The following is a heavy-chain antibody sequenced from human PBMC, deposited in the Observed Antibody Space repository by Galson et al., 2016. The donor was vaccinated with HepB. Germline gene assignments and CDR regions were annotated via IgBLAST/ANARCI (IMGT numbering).Heavy chain of an antibody. Sequence: SLRLSCAASGFTVTNYYMNWVRQAPGKGLEWISVIYTGDNTNYADSVKGRFVISRDKSRNTLYLHLNTLRPEDTAMYLCARGVGLTGPPFFDSWGQGALVTVSS. D-gene: IGHD1-20*01. CDR1: GFTVTNYY. J-gene: IGHJ4*02. V-gene: IGHV3-53*01. CDR2: IYTGDNT. CDR3: ARGVGLTGPPFFDS.